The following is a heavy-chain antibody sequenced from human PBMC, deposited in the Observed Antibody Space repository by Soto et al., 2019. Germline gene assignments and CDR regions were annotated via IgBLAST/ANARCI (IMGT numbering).Heavy chain of an antibody. J-gene: IGHJ4*02. CDR3: AKDHDYGGNLDY. CDR2: ISYDGSNK. D-gene: IGHD4-17*01. V-gene: IGHV3-30*18. CDR1: GFTFSSYG. Sequence: QVQLVESGGGVVQPGRSLRLSCAASGFTFSSYGMHWVRQAPGKGLEWVAVISYDGSNKYYADSVKGRFTISRDNSKNTRYLQMNSLRAEDTAVYYCAKDHDYGGNLDYWGQGTLVTVSS.